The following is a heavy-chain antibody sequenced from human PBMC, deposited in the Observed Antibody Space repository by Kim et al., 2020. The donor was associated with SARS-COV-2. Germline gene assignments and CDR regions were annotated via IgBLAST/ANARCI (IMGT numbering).Heavy chain of an antibody. V-gene: IGHV1-69*04. J-gene: IGHJ4*02. Sequence: SVKVSCKASGGTFSSYAISWVRQAPGQGLEWMGRIIPILGIANYAQKFQGRVTITADKSTSTAYMELSSLRSEDTAVYYCARDIMGMVRGVSYFDYWGQ. CDR1: GGTFSSYA. D-gene: IGHD3-10*01. CDR2: IIPILGIA. CDR3: ARDIMGMVRGVSYFDY.